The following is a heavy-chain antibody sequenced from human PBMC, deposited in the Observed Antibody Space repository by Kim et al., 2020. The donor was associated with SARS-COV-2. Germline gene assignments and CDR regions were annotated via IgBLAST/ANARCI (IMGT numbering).Heavy chain of an antibody. Sequence: ASVKVSCKASGYTFTGYYMHWVRQAPGQGLEWMGRINPNSGGTNYAQKFQGRVTMNRDTSISTAYMELSRLRSDDTAVYYCAVLGYDFWRGYSPFDYWGQGTLVTGSS. CDR1: GYTFTGYY. CDR3: AVLGYDFWRGYSPFDY. V-gene: IGHV1-2*06. J-gene: IGHJ4*02. CDR2: INPNSGGT. D-gene: IGHD3-3*01.